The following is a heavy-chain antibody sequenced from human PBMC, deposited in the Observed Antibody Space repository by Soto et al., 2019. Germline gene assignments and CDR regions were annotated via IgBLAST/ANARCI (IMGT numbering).Heavy chain of an antibody. V-gene: IGHV4-38-2*02. D-gene: IGHD3-22*01. CDR2: IYHSGST. J-gene: IGHJ4*02. CDR1: GYSISSGYY. CDR3: ARDYARWSYYYDSSGYPDYFDY. Sequence: TSETLSLTCAVSGYSISSGYYWGWIRQPPGKGLEWIGSIYHSGSTYYNPSLKSRVTISVDTSKNQFSLKLSSVTAADTAVYYCARDYARWSYYYDSSGYPDYFDYWGQGTLVTVSS.